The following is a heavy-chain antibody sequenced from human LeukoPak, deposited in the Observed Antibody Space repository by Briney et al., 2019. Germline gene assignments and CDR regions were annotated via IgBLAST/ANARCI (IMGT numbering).Heavy chain of an antibody. CDR1: GYTFTSYY. D-gene: IGHD3-3*01. Sequence: ASVRVSCKASGYTFTSYYMHWVRQAPGQGLEWMGIINPSGGSTSYAQKFQGRVTMTRDTSTSTVYMELSSLRSEDTAVYYCARDLTSGFLEWTTEDYWGQGTLVTVSS. J-gene: IGHJ4*02. V-gene: IGHV1-46*01. CDR3: ARDLTSGFLEWTTEDY. CDR2: INPSGGST.